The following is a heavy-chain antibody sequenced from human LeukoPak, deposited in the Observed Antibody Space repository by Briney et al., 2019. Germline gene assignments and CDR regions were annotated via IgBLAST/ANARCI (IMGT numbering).Heavy chain of an antibody. CDR2: ISISGANT. CDR1: GFAFISYA. V-gene: IGHV3-23*01. CDR3: AKARDSYGRVDS. Sequence: GGSLRLSCAASGFAFISYAMSWVRQSPGKGLEWVSAISISGANTYHADSVKGGFTISRDNSKNTLYLHMNSLRSEDTAVYYCAKARDSYGRVDSWGQGTLVTVSS. D-gene: IGHD5-18*01. J-gene: IGHJ4*02.